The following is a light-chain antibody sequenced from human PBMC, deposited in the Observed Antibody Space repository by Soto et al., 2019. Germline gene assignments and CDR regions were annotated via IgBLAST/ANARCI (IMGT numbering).Light chain of an antibody. CDR2: DVS. J-gene: IGLJ1*01. CDR3: SSFITSTSYV. CDR1: SSDVGNYNY. Sequence: QSALTQPASVSGSPGQSITISCTGTSSDVGNYNYVSWCQQYPGKAPKLLISDVSYRPSGVSNRFSGSKSGNTASLTISGLQAEDEADYYCSSFITSTSYVFGTGTKVTVL. V-gene: IGLV2-14*03.